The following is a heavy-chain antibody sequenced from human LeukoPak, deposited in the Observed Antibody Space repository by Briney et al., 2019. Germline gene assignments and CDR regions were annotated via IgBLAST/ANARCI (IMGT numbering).Heavy chain of an antibody. Sequence: SETLSLTCAVYGGSFTKHQWSWIRQPPGKGLEWIGAINDGGSTNYNPSLKSRVTISVDTSKNQFSLRLSSMTAADTAVYYCARLVVVVPAAIKTYYYYMDVWGKGTTVTVSS. J-gene: IGHJ6*03. V-gene: IGHV4-34*01. CDR3: ARLVVVVPAAIKTYYYYMDV. CDR2: INDGGST. CDR1: GGSFTKHQ. D-gene: IGHD2-2*02.